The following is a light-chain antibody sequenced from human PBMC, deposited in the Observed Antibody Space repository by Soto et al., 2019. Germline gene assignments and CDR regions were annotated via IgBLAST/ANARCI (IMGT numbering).Light chain of an antibody. J-gene: IGKJ5*01. Sequence: DIQMTQSPSSLSASVGDRVTITCRASQSISSYLNWYQQKPGKAPKLLIYAASSWQSGVPSRFSGSGSGTYFTLTISSLQPEDFATYYCQQTYATPITFGQGTRLEVK. CDR3: QQTYATPIT. V-gene: IGKV1-39*01. CDR1: QSISSY. CDR2: AAS.